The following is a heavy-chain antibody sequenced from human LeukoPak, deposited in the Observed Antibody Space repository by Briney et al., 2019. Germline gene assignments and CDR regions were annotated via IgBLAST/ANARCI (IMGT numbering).Heavy chain of an antibody. CDR3: ARHSEPFGYYYDSSGYYRNAFDI. CDR2: IYYSGST. Sequence: SETLSLTYTVSGGSISSSTYYWGWIRQPPGKGLEWIGSIYYSGSTYYNPSLKSRVTISVDTSKNQFSLKLSSVTAADTAVYYCARHSEPFGYYYDSSGYYRNAFDIWGQGTMVTVSS. J-gene: IGHJ3*02. CDR1: GGSISSSTYY. V-gene: IGHV4-39*01. D-gene: IGHD3-22*01.